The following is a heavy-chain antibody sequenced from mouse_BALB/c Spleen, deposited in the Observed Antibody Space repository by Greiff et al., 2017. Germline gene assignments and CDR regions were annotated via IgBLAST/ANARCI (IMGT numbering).Heavy chain of an antibody. CDR1: GFTFSDYY. D-gene: IGHD3-1*01. J-gene: IGHJ3*01. CDR3: ARDKLGLRGGFAY. Sequence: EVQLVESGGGLVKPGGSLKLSCAASGFTFSDYYMYWVRQTPEKRLEWVATISDGGSYTYYPDSVKGRFTISRDNAKNNLYLQMSSLKSEDTAMYYCARDKLGLRGGFAYWGQGTLVTVSA. CDR2: ISDGGSYT. V-gene: IGHV5-4*02.